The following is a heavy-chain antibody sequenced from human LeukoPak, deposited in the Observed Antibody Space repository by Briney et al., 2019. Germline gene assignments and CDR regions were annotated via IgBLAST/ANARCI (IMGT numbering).Heavy chain of an antibody. CDR3: ARGGRSAIPFDP. J-gene: IGHJ5*02. V-gene: IGHV4-39*01. D-gene: IGHD2-21*01. CDR2: MYYSGST. Sequence: SSETLSLTCTVSGGSINSSGYYWGWIRQPPGKGLEWIGSMYYSGSTYYNPSIKSRVTISVDTSKNQFSLKLSSVTAADTAVYYCARGGRSAIPFDPWGQGTLVTVSS. CDR1: GGSINSSGYY.